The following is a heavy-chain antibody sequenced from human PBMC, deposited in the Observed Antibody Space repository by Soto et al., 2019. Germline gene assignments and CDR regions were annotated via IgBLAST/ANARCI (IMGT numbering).Heavy chain of an antibody. CDR3: ARHRPYFWSGSSLMN. J-gene: IGHJ4*02. CDR1: GGSISSSSYY. CDR2: IYYSGST. Sequence: SETLSLTCTVSGGSISSSSYYWGWIRQPPGKGLEWIGSIYYSGSTYYNPSLKSRVTISVDTSKNQFSLKLSSVTAADTAVYYCARHRPYFWSGSSLMNWGQGTLVTVSS. V-gene: IGHV4-39*01. D-gene: IGHD3-3*01.